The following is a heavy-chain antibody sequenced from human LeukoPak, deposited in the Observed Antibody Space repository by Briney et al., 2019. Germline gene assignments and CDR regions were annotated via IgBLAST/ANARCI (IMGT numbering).Heavy chain of an antibody. D-gene: IGHD3-10*01. CDR2: ISDSGVRI. V-gene: IGHV3-23*01. CDR3: AKVLIWTYGSGNYYKGAFDI. CDR1: GFTFSSYA. J-gene: IGHJ3*02. Sequence: PGRSLRLSCAASGFTFSSYAMHWVRQAPGKGMEWVSVISDSGVRIYYADSVKGRFTISRDNSKNTLYLHMNSLRAEDTAVYYCAKVLIWTYGSGNYYKGAFDIWGQGTMVTVFS.